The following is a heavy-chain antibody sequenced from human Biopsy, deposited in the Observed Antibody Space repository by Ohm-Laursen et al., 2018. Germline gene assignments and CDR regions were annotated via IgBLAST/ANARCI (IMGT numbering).Heavy chain of an antibody. V-gene: IGHV4-31*03. J-gene: IGHJ4*02. D-gene: IGHD7-27*01. CDR3: ARLTGDPSY. CDR2: IYHTGST. Sequence: SQTLSLTCIVSGDSISSGGNYWSWIRQFPGKGLEWIAYIYHTGSTYYNPSLKSRLSIAIDTSKNQFSVSLRSVTAADTAVYYCARLTGDPSYWGQGILVTVSS. CDR1: GDSISSGGNY.